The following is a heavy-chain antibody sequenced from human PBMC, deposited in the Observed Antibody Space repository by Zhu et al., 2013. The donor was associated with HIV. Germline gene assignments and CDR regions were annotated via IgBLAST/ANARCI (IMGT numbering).Heavy chain of an antibody. D-gene: IGHD1-26*01. CDR1: GYTFSDYY. CDR2: VDPEET. Sequence: VQLVQSGAEVKRPGTTVRISCKVSGYTFSDYYIHWVRQAPGKGLEWMGLVDPEETIYAGKFQGRVTMTADTSTDTAYMELSSLRSEDAAVYYCATAYSSSWHSSNEYFRHWGQGHPGPPSP. CDR3: ATAYSSSWHSSNEYFRH. J-gene: IGHJ1*01. V-gene: IGHV1-69-2*01.